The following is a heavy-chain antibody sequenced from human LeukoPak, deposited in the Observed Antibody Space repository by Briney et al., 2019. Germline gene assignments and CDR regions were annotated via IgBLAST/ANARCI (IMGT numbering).Heavy chain of an antibody. CDR3: VRDYGGKDAGDY. J-gene: IGHJ4*02. CDR2: ISTSGST. V-gene: IGHV4-4*07. D-gene: IGHD4-23*01. CDR1: GGSVSTYY. Sequence: SETLSLTCTVSGGSVSTYYWSWIRQPGGKGLEWIGRISTSGSTDYNPSLKSRVTISVEKSKNQFSLKLSSVTAADTAVYYCVRDYGGKDAGDYWGQGFLVTVS.